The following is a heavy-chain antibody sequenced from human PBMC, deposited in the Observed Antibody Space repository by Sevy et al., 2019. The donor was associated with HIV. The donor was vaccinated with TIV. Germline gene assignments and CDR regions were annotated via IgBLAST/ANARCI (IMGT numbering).Heavy chain of an antibody. D-gene: IGHD3-10*01. CDR2: IYPGDSDT. V-gene: IGHV5-51*01. J-gene: IGHJ3*02. CDR1: GYRFTNYW. CDR3: AREFYYGSGNYYGDAFDI. Sequence: GESLKISCKVSGYRFTNYWIGWVRQMPGKGLEWMGIIYPGDSDTRYSPSFQGQVTISADKSINTAYLQWSSLKASDTAMYYCAREFYYGSGNYYGDAFDIWGQGTMVTVSS.